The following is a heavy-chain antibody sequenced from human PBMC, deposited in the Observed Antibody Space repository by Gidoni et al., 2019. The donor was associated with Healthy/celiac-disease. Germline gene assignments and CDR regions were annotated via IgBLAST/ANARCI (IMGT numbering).Heavy chain of an antibody. V-gene: IGHV1-69*01. J-gene: IGHJ6*02. CDR3: ARAYYYYYGMDF. Sequence: QVQLVQSGAEVKKPGSSVKVSCKASGGTFSSDAISWVRQAPGQGLEWMGGISPIFGTANDAQKFQGRVTITADESTSTAYMELRSLRSEDTAVYSCARAYYYYYGMDFWGQGTTVTVSS. CDR2: ISPIFGTA. CDR1: GGTFSSDA.